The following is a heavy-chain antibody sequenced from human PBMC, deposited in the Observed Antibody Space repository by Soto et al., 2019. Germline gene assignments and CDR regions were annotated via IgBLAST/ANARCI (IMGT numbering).Heavy chain of an antibody. D-gene: IGHD4-17*01. V-gene: IGHV1-2*02. Sequence: ASVKVSCKASGYTFTGYYMHWVRQAPGQGLEWMGWINPNSGGTSYAQKLQGRVTMTRDTSISTAYMELDRLRSDDTAVHYCARVNLPLVTTSHYDNALDVWGQGTTVTVSS. CDR3: ARVNLPLVTTSHYDNALDV. CDR2: INPNSGGT. J-gene: IGHJ6*02. CDR1: GYTFTGYY.